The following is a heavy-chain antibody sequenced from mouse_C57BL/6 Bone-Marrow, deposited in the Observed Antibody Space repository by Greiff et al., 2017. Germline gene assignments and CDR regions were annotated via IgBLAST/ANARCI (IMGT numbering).Heavy chain of an antibody. CDR1: GYTFTSYG. D-gene: IGHD1-1*01. CDR3: ECGSSPYYAMDY. V-gene: IGHV1-81*01. J-gene: IGHJ4*01. Sequence: VQLQQSGAELARPGASVKLSCKASGYTFTSYGISWVKQRPGKGLAWIGEIYPRSGNTYYNEKFKGKATLTADKSYSPAYMELRSLTSEDSAVYFCECGSSPYYAMDYWGQGTSVTVSS. CDR2: IYPRSGNT.